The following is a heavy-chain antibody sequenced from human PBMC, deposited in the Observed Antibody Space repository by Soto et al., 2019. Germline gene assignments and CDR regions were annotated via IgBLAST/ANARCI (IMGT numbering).Heavy chain of an antibody. CDR1: GDSVSSNSAA. Sequence: PSQTLSLTCAISGDSVSSNSAAWNCIIQSPSRFLEWLGRTYYRSKWYNDYAVSVKSRVTINPDTSKNQFSLQLNSVTPEDTAVYYCARDYSSGWYGEKKRYYYYYGMDVWGQGTTVTVS. V-gene: IGHV6-1*01. CDR3: ARDYSSGWYGEKKRYYYYYGMDV. CDR2: TYYRSKWYN. J-gene: IGHJ6*02. D-gene: IGHD6-19*01.